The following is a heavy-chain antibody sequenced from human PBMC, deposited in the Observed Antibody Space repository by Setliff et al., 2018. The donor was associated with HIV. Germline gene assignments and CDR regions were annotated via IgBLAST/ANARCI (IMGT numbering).Heavy chain of an antibody. CDR1: GFTSGFTFTNYW. D-gene: IGHD2-15*01. CDR2: INQNGREK. Sequence: GGSLRLSCAASGFTSGFTFTNYWMSWVRQAPGKGLEWVANINQNGREKYYVDSVKGRFTISRDNAKDSLYLQMNSLRGEDTAVYYCARGFCSGGSCYYFPPLDCWGQGTLVTVSS. V-gene: IGHV3-7*01. J-gene: IGHJ4*02. CDR3: ARGFCSGGSCYYFPPLDC.